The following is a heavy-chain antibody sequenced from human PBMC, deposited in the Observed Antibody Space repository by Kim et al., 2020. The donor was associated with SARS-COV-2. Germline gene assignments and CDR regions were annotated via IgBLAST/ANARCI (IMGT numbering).Heavy chain of an antibody. D-gene: IGHD2-8*01. V-gene: IGHV3-72*01. J-gene: IGHJ3*02. Sequence: GGSLRLSCVASGFTFSDHHMDWVSQAPGKGLECVARSKNRGSGYTAEYAASVKGRFTIPRDESKNSLYLQMNSLKTEDTAVYYCARGSMHYAFDIWGQGTMVTVSS. CDR1: GFTFSDHH. CDR3: ARGSMHYAFDI. CDR2: SKNRGSGYTA.